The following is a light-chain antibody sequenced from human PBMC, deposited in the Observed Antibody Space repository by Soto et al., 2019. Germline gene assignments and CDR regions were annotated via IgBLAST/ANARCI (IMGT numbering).Light chain of an antibody. Sequence: QSVLTQPVSVSGFPGKSITISCTGISSDVGGYNFVSWYQLPPGKAPKLMIYEVSNRPSGVSNRFSGSKSDNTASLTISGLQTEDEADYYCSSYTSSSTYVFGTGTKVTVL. V-gene: IGLV2-14*01. CDR3: SSYTSSSTYV. CDR1: SSDVGGYNF. CDR2: EVS. J-gene: IGLJ1*01.